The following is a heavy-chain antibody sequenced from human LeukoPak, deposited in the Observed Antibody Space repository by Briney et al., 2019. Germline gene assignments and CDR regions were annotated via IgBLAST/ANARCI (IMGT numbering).Heavy chain of an antibody. V-gene: IGHV4-39*01. D-gene: IGHD4-17*01. CDR1: GGSISSSNW. CDR3: ARPDYGDYVFDI. J-gene: IGHJ3*02. CDR2: IYESGST. Sequence: PSETLSLTCAVSGGSISSSNWWSWVRQSPGKGLEWIGSIYESGSTYYNPSLKSRVTISVDTSKNQFSLKLRSVTAADTAVYHCARPDYGDYVFDIWGQGTMVTVSS.